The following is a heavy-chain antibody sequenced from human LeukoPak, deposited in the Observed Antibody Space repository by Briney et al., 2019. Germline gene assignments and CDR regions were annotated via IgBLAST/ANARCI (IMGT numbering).Heavy chain of an antibody. D-gene: IGHD3-10*01. J-gene: IGHJ6*02. V-gene: IGHV4-30-2*01. CDR1: GGSISSGGYY. Sequence: SETLSLTCTVSGGSISSGGYYWSWIRQPPGKGLEWIGYIYHSGSTYYNPSLKSRVTISVDRSKNQFSLKLSSVTAADTAMYYCARDQRTEWFGELFYYYYYGMDVWGQGTTVTVSS. CDR2: IYHSGST. CDR3: ARDQRTEWFGELFYYYYYGMDV.